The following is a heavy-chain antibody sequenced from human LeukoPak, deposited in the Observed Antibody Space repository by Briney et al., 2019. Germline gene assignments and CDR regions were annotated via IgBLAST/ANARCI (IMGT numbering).Heavy chain of an antibody. CDR2: ISTYNGNT. V-gene: IGHV1-18*01. Sequence: ASVKVSCKASGYTFTSYGINWVRQAPGQGLEWMGWISTYNGNTNYAQKLQGRVTMTTDTSTSTAYMELSSLRSEDTAVYYCARGYSGSYYYYMDVWGKGTTVTVSS. J-gene: IGHJ6*03. CDR3: ARGYSGSYYYYMDV. D-gene: IGHD1-26*01. CDR1: GYTFTSYG.